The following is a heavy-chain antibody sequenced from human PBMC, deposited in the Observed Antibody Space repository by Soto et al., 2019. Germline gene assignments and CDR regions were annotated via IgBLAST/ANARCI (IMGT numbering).Heavy chain of an antibody. J-gene: IGHJ5*02. D-gene: IGHD6-6*01. CDR3: ARVAARPTFNWFDP. V-gene: IGHV4-59*01. CDR1: GGSISSYN. CDR2: IYYSGST. Sequence: QVQLQESGPGLVKPSETLSLTCTVSGGSISSYNWSWIRQPPGKGLEWIGYIYYSGSTNYNPSLKSRVTISVDTSKNQFSLKLSSVTAADTAVYYCARVAARPTFNWFDPWGQGTLVTVSS.